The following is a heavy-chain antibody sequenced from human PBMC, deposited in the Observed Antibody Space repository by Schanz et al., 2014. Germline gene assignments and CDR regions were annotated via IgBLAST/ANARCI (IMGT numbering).Heavy chain of an antibody. D-gene: IGHD2-2*02. CDR1: GGSISSSNW. V-gene: IGHV4-4*02. Sequence: QVQLQESGPGLVKPSGTLSLTCAVSGGSISSSNWWSWVRQPPGKGLGWIGETYHSGSTNYNPSLKRRVTISVDKSKNQFSLKLSSVTAADTAVYYCARDWVVPAAIGEGNWNYDNWGQGTLVTVSS. J-gene: IGHJ4*02. CDR3: ARDWVVPAAIGEGNWNYDN. CDR2: TYHSGST.